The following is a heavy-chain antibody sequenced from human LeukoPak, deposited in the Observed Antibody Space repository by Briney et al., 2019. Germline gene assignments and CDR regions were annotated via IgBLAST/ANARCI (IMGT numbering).Heavy chain of an antibody. V-gene: IGHV3-23*01. CDR3: AKDPHYCSSTSCPTDY. CDR2: ISGSGGST. D-gene: IGHD2-2*01. J-gene: IGHJ4*02. Sequence: GGSLRLSCAAPGFTFSSYAMSWVRQAPGKGLEWVSAISGSGGSTYYADSVRGRFTISRDNSKNTLYLQMNSLRAEDTAVYYCAKDPHYCSSTSCPTDYWGQGTLVTVSS. CDR1: GFTFSSYA.